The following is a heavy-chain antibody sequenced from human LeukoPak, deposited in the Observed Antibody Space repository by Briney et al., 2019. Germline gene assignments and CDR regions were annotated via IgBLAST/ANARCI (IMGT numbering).Heavy chain of an antibody. J-gene: IGHJ4*02. D-gene: IGHD6-6*01. CDR1: GGSISSYY. V-gene: IGHV4-4*07. Sequence: SETLSLTCTVPGGSISSYYWSWIRQPAGKGLEWIGRIYSSGNTHYNPSLKSRVTMSVDTSKNQFSLKLSSVTAADTAVYYCARAAGYSSSSGEFDYWGQGTLVTVSS. CDR2: IYSSGNT. CDR3: ARAAGYSSSSGEFDY.